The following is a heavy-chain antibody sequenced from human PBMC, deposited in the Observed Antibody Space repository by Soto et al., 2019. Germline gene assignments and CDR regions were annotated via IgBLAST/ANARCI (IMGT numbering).Heavy chain of an antibody. J-gene: IGHJ4*02. CDR2: ISSNGGST. CDR1: GFTFSSYA. CDR3: VKDTWGGDYYDSSGYPIDY. V-gene: IGHV3-64D*06. Sequence: PGGSLRLSCSASGFTFSSYAMHWVRQAPGKELEYVSAISSNGGSTYYADSVKGRFTISRDNSKNTLYLQMSSLRAEDTAVYYCVKDTWGGDYYDSSGYPIDYWGQGTLVTVSS. D-gene: IGHD3-22*01.